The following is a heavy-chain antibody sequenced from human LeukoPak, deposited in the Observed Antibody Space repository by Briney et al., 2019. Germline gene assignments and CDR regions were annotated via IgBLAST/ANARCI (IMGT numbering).Heavy chain of an antibody. D-gene: IGHD1-1*01. CDR3: ARGPPTAQYFQH. CDR1: GYTFTTYD. V-gene: IGHV1-8*01. J-gene: IGHJ1*01. CDR2: VNPSSGVT. Sequence: ASVKVSCKAFGYTFTTYDINWVRQATGQGLEWMGWVNPSSGVTRYAQKFQGRVTITRNSSITTVYMELSSLRSEDTAVYYCARGPPTAQYFQHWGQGTLVTVSS.